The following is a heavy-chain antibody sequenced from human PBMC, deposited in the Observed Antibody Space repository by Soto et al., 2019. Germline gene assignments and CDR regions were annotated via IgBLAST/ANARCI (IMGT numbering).Heavy chain of an antibody. CDR2: ISSSSSYI. J-gene: IGHJ4*02. D-gene: IGHD7-27*01. CDR3: ARDGSPLTDFDY. CDR1: GFTFSSYS. Sequence: KPGGSLRLSCAASGFTFSSYSMNWARQAPGKGLGWVSSISSSSSYIYYADSVKGRFTISRDNAKNSLYLQMNSLRAEATAVYYCARDGSPLTDFDYWGQGTLVTVSS. V-gene: IGHV3-21*01.